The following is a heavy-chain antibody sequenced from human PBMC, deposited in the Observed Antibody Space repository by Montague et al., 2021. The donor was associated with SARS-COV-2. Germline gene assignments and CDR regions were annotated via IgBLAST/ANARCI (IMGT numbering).Heavy chain of an antibody. J-gene: IGHJ2*01. D-gene: IGHD3-10*01. CDR3: AREFEGYFDL. CDR2: LYYTGGA. Sequence: SETLSLTCTVSGGSIGNWNYYWGWVRQPPGKGLEWIAYLYYTGGAFYTLSLMSRVTISFDTYKNQLNLNLASVTAADTAVYYCAREFEGYFDLWGRGTLVTVSS. CDR1: GGSIGNWNYY. V-gene: IGHV4-39*06.